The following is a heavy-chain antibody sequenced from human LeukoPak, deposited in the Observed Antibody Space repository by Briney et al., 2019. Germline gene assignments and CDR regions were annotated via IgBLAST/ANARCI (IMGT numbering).Heavy chain of an antibody. CDR2: TYYRSHWVY. D-gene: IGHD3-16*01. Sequence: SQTLSLTCAISGDSVSSNNAAWNWIRQSPSRGLEWLGRTYYRSHWVYDYAGSVKGRITVNPDTSKNQFSLQLNSVTPEDTAVYYCAREGGEDNYYYYGMDVWGQGTTVTVSS. CDR3: AREGGEDNYYYYGMDV. V-gene: IGHV6-1*01. J-gene: IGHJ6*02. CDR1: GDSVSSNNAA.